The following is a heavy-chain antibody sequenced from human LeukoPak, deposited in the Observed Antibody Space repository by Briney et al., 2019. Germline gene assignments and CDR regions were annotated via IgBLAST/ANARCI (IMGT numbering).Heavy chain of an antibody. J-gene: IGHJ4*02. CDR1: GGSFSGYY. CDR3: ASSGYSYGSDY. Sequence: ASETLSLTCAVYGGSFSGYYWNWIRQPPGKGLEWIGEINHSGSTNYNPSLKSRVTISVDTSKNQFSLKLSSVTAADTAVYYCASSGYSYGSDYWGQGTLVTVSS. V-gene: IGHV4-34*01. CDR2: INHSGST. D-gene: IGHD5-18*01.